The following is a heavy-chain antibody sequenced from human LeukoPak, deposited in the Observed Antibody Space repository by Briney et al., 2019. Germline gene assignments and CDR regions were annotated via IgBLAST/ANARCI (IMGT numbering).Heavy chain of an antibody. J-gene: IGHJ4*02. CDR2: IYYSGST. D-gene: IGHD6-19*01. V-gene: IGHV4-39*01. CDR3: ARLGSGWYDCDY. Sequence: PSETLSLTCTVSGGSISSSSYYWGWIRQPPGKGLEWIGSIYYSGSTYYNPSLKSRVTISVDTSKNQFSLKLSSVTAADTAVYYRARLGSGWYDCDYCGQGTLVTVSS. CDR1: GGSISSSSYY.